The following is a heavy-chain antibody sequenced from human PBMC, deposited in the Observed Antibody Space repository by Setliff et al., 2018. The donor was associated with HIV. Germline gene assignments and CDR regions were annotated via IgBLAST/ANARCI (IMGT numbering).Heavy chain of an antibody. Sequence: GSLRLSCAASGFTFSTYAMGWVRQAPGKGLEWVGYIKSKTDGGTTDYAAPVKGRFTISRDDSKNTLYLQMNSLKTEDTGVYFCATDNGPSYSMDIWGQGTTVTVSS. CDR1: GFTFSTYA. D-gene: IGHD2-21*01. CDR3: ATDNGPSYSMDI. CDR2: IKSKTDGGTT. J-gene: IGHJ6*02. V-gene: IGHV3-15*01.